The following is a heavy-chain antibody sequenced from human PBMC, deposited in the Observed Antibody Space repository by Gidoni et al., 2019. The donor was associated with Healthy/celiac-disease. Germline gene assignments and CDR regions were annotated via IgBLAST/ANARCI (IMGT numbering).Heavy chain of an antibody. D-gene: IGHD3-22*01. CDR1: GYSISRDYY. V-gene: IGHV4-38-2*01. CDR2: IYHSGST. CDR3: ACSGYYYFDY. Sequence: QVQLQESGPGLVKPSETLSLTCAVSGYSISRDYYWGWIRQPPGKGMEWIGNIYHSGSTYYNPSLKSRVTISVDTFKNQFSLKLSSVTAADTAVYYCACSGYYYFDYWGQGTLVTVSS. J-gene: IGHJ4*02.